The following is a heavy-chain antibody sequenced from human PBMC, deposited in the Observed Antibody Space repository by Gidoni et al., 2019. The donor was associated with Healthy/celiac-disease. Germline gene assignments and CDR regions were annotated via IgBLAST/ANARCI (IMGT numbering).Heavy chain of an antibody. V-gene: IGHV5-51*01. CDR1: GDSWTSYW. Sequence: EVQLVQSGAEVKKPGESLKISCKGSGDSWTSYWSGWVRQMPGKGLEWMGIIYPGDSDTRYRPSFQGQVPLSADKSIRTAYLQWRSLKASDTAMYYCARRGDSGSYYYYYYYGMDVWGQGTTVTVSS. CDR3: ARRGDSGSYYYYYYYGMDV. J-gene: IGHJ6*02. D-gene: IGHD1-26*01. CDR2: IYPGDSDT.